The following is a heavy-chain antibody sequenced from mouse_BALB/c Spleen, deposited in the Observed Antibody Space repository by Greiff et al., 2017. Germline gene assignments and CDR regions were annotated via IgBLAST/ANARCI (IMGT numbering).Heavy chain of an antibody. V-gene: IGHV5-9-4*01. Sequence: EVQGVESGGGLVKPGGSLKLSCAASGFTFSSYAMSWVRQSPEKRLEWVAEISSGGSYTYYPDTVTGRFTISRDNAKNTLYLEMSSLRSEDTAMYYCAYGSSYYYAMDYWGQGTSVTVSS. CDR1: GFTFSSYA. D-gene: IGHD1-1*01. J-gene: IGHJ4*01. CDR3: AYGSSYYYAMDY. CDR2: ISSGGSYT.